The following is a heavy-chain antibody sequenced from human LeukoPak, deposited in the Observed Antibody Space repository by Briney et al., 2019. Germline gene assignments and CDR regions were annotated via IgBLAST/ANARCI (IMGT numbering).Heavy chain of an antibody. J-gene: IGHJ5*02. Sequence: SETLSLTCTVSGGSISSGGYYWSWIRQHPGKGLEWIGYIYYSGSTYYNPSLKSRVTISVDTSKNQFSLKLSSVTAADTAVYYCARTYYDILTYRDWFDPWGQGTLVTVSS. CDR3: ARTYYDILTYRDWFDP. CDR2: IYYSGST. CDR1: GGSISSGGYY. V-gene: IGHV4-31*03. D-gene: IGHD3-9*01.